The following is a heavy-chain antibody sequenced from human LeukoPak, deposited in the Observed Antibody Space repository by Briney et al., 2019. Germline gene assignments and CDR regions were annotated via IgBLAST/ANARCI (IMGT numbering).Heavy chain of an antibody. CDR3: AKYDYGDYLDYYYYYMDV. D-gene: IGHD4-17*01. J-gene: IGHJ6*03. CDR2: ISSSSSTI. Sequence: GGSLRLSCAASGFIFSSYSMNWVRQAPGKGLECVSYISSSSSTIYYADSVKGRFTISRDNAKNSLYLQMNSLRAEDTAVYYCAKYDYGDYLDYYYYYMDVWGKGTTVTVSS. CDR1: GFIFSSYS. V-gene: IGHV3-48*01.